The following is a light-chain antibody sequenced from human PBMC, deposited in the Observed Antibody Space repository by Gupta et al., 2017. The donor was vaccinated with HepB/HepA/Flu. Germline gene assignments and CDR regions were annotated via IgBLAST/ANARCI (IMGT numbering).Light chain of an antibody. CDR3: QSYDSSLSGSKV. CDR2: GNS. Sequence: QSVLTPPPSVSGAPGQRVTISCPGSSSNIGAGYDVHWYQQLPGTAPKLLIYGNSNRPSGVPDRFSGSKSGTSASLAITGLQAEDEADYYCQSYDSSLSGSKVFGTGTKVTV. J-gene: IGLJ1*01. V-gene: IGLV1-40*01. CDR1: SSNIGAGYD.